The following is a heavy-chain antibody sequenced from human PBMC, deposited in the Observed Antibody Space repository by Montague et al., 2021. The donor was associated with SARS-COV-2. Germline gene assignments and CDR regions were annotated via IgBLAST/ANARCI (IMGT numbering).Heavy chain of an antibody. Sequence: SLRISCAASGFNFNNFAMHWVRQAPGMRLEWLAVISYDGSIKYYADSLRGRFTISRDSSKKTLYLQMNSLSSEDTAVYYCAKNRDIFWFGEGRDSMDVWGQGTTVIVSS. V-gene: IGHV3-30*18. CDR1: GFNFNNFA. J-gene: IGHJ6*02. CDR2: ISYDGSIK. CDR3: AKNRDIFWFGEGRDSMDV. D-gene: IGHD3-10*01.